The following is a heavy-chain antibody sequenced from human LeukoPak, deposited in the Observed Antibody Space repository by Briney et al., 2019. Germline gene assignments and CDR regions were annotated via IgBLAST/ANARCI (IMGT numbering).Heavy chain of an antibody. CDR3: ARSLVVPAAIPHYYYYYGMDV. Sequence: PGGSLRLSCAASGFTFSSYAMSWVRQAPGKGLEWVSAISGSGGSTYYADSVKGRFTISRDNSKNTLYLQMNSLRAEDTAVYYCARSLVVPAAIPHYYYYYGMDVWGQGTTVTVSS. CDR1: GFTFSSYA. J-gene: IGHJ6*02. CDR2: ISGSGGST. V-gene: IGHV3-23*01. D-gene: IGHD2-2*02.